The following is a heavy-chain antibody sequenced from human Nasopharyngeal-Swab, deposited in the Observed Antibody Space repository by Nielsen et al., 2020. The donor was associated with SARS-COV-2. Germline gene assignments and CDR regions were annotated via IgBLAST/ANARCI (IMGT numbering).Heavy chain of an antibody. V-gene: IGHV4-34*01. J-gene: IGHJ3*02. CDR2: INHSGST. Sequence: SETLSLTCAVFGGSFSGSYWSWIRQPPGRGLEWIGEINHSGSTMYIPSLKSQVTISVDTSKNQFSLNLTSVTAADTAMYYCARGPALVIRKTLSSGFDIWGQGTMVTVSS. D-gene: IGHD3-10*01. CDR1: GGSFSGSY. CDR3: ARGPALVIRKTLSSGFDI.